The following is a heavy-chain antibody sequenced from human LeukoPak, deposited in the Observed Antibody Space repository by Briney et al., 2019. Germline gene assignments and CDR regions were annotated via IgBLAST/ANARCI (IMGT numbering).Heavy chain of an antibody. CDR1: GFTFSTYN. D-gene: IGHD3-10*01. J-gene: IGHJ4*02. CDR3: AKVTYGSGTYGAFDY. V-gene: IGHV3-23*01. CDR2: ISGSGGST. Sequence: GGSLRLSCAGSGFTFSTYNMNWVRQAPGKGLEWVSAISGSGGSTYYADSVKGRFTISRDNSKNTLYLQMNSLRAEDTAVYYCAKVTYGSGTYGAFDYWGQGTLVTVSS.